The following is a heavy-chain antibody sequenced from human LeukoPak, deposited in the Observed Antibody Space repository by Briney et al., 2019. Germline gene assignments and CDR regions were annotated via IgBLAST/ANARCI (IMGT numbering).Heavy chain of an antibody. J-gene: IGHJ6*02. V-gene: IGHV4-34*01. CDR2: INHSGST. CDR3: ARGRFTMVRGVIPYYYYGMDV. CDR1: GGSFSGYY. Sequence: PSETLSHTCAVYGGSFSGYYWSWIRQPPGKGLEWIGEINHSGSTNYNPSLKSRVTISVDTSKNQFSLKLSSVTAADTAVYYCARGRFTMVRGVIPYYYYGMDVWGQGTTVTVSS. D-gene: IGHD3-10*01.